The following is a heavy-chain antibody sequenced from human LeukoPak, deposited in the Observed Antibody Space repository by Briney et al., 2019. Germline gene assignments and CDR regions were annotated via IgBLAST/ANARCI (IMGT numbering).Heavy chain of an antibody. D-gene: IGHD3-22*01. V-gene: IGHV4-34*01. CDR2: INHSGST. Sequence: SETLSLTCAVYGGSFSGYYWSWIRQPPGKGLEWIGEINHSGSTNYNPSLKSRVTISVDTSKKQFSLKLSSVTAADTAVYYCARVGDYYDSSGYLIFDYWGQGTLVTVSS. CDR1: GGSFSGYY. CDR3: ARVGDYYDSSGYLIFDY. J-gene: IGHJ4*02.